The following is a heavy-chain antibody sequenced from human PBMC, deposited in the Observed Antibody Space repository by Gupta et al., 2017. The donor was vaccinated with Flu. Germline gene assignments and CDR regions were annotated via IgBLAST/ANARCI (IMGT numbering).Heavy chain of an antibody. D-gene: IGHD6-13*01. J-gene: IGHJ4*02. CDR2: IHYSGST. CDR1: GASIIYYY. V-gene: IGHV4-59*08. CDR3: ARARRQQLIDY. Sequence: QVHLRGSGPGLVKPSETLSLTCSFSGASIIYYYWNWVRQSPGKGLEWIGYIHYSGSTNYNPSLKSRLTISVDTAKRQFSLRLSSVTAADTAVYYCARARRQQLIDYWGQGTLVTVSS.